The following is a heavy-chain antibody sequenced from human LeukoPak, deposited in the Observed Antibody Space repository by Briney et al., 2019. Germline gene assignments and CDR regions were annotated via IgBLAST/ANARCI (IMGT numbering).Heavy chain of an antibody. CDR3: AGDGESPGYEGRDFDY. Sequence: GGSLRLSCAASGFTFSRYNMNWVRQAPGKGLEWISYISSSSSIVYYGDSVKGRFAISRDNAKNSLYLQMNSLRAEDTAVYYCAGDGESPGYEGRDFDYWGQGTLVSVSS. J-gene: IGHJ4*02. D-gene: IGHD3-9*01. CDR1: GFTFSRYN. CDR2: ISSSSSIV. V-gene: IGHV3-48*01.